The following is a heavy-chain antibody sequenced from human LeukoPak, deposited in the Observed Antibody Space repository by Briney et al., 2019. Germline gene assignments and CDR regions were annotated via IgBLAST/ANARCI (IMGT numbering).Heavy chain of an antibody. CDR3: ARARYSGRTSPGMDV. J-gene: IGHJ6*02. CDR1: GFTFSSYS. D-gene: IGHD1-26*01. Sequence: PGGSPRLSCAASGFTFSSYSMNWVRQAPGKGLEWVSSISSSSSYIYYADSVKGRFTISRDNAKNSLYLQMNSLRAEDTAVYYCARARYSGRTSPGMDVWGQGTTVTVSS. V-gene: IGHV3-21*01. CDR2: ISSSSSYI.